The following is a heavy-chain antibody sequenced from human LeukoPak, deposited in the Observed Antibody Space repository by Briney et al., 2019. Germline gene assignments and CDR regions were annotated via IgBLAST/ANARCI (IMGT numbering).Heavy chain of an antibody. V-gene: IGHV4-4*07. Sequence: PSETLSLTCTVSGGSISSYNWNWIRQPAGKGLEWIERMYTSGSTNYNPSLKSRVTMSVDTSKNQFSLKLSSVTAADTAVYYCARDPSDGSGSYYNAYYFDYWGQGTLVTVSS. J-gene: IGHJ4*02. CDR3: ARDPSDGSGSYYNAYYFDY. CDR1: GGSISSYN. D-gene: IGHD3-10*01. CDR2: MYTSGST.